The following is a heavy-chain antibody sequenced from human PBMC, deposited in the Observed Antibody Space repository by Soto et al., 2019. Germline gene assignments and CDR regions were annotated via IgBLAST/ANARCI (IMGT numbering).Heavy chain of an antibody. Sequence: QVQLVESGGGVVQPGRSLRLSCAASGFTFSSYGMHWVRQAPGKGLEWVAVIWYDGSNKYYADSVKGRFTISRDNSKSTLYLQMNRLRAEDTAVYYCARDYYDSSGYYWSDYYYYGMDVWGQGTTVTVSS. D-gene: IGHD3-22*01. J-gene: IGHJ6*02. CDR3: ARDYYDSSGYYWSDYYYYGMDV. V-gene: IGHV3-33*01. CDR2: IWYDGSNK. CDR1: GFTFSSYG.